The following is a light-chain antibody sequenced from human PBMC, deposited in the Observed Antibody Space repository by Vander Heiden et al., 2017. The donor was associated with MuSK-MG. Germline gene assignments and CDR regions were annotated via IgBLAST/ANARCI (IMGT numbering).Light chain of an antibody. CDR3: LQDYNTPSWT. V-gene: IGKV1-27*01. J-gene: IGKJ1*01. CDR2: SAS. CDR1: QAISNG. Sequence: DIQVTQSTSSLSASVGDRVTISCRASQAISNGLSWYQHKPGQAPTLLIYSASNLQSGVPSRFSGSGSGTDFTLTISSLQPEDVATYFCLQDYNTPSWTFGQGTKVEI.